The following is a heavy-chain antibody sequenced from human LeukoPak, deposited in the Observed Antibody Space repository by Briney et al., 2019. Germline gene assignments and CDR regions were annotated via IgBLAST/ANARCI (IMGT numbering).Heavy chain of an antibody. CDR2: INSDGSST. V-gene: IGHV3-74*01. Sequence: GGSLRLSCAASGFTFSSYWMHWVRQAPGKGLVWVSRINSDGSSTTYADSVKGRFTISRDNAKNTLYLQMNSLRAEDTAVYYCARVSTIRGYSYALSYWGQGTLVTVSS. J-gene: IGHJ4*02. D-gene: IGHD5-18*01. CDR1: GFTFSSYW. CDR3: ARVSTIRGYSYALSY.